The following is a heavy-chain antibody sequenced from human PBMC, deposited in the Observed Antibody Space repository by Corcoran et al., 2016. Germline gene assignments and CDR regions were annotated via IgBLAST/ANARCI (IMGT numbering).Heavy chain of an antibody. J-gene: IGHJ4*02. D-gene: IGHD2-15*01. CDR2: INHSGST. V-gene: IGHV4-34*01. CDR3: ARGLGYCSGGSCYGFDY. CDR1: GGSFSGYY. Sequence: QLQQWGAGLLKPSETLSLTCAVYGGSFSGYYWSWIRQPPGKGLEWIGEINHSGSTNYNPSLKSRVTISVDTSKNQFSLKLSSVTAADTAVYYCARGLGYCSGGSCYGFDYWGQGTLVTVSS.